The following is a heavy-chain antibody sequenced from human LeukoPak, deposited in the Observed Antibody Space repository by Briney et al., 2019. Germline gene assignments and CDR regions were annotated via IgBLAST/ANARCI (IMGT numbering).Heavy chain of an antibody. CDR3: ARTRGGDPYYYYYYGMDV. V-gene: IGHV1-3*01. Sequence: ASVKVSCKASGYTFTTYSMHWVRQAPGQRLEWMGWINAGSGNTKYSQNFQGRVTITRDTSASTAYMELSSLRSEDTAVYYCARTRGGDPYYYYYYGMDVWGQGTTVTVSS. CDR2: INAGSGNT. D-gene: IGHD2-21*01. CDR1: GYTFTTYS. J-gene: IGHJ6*02.